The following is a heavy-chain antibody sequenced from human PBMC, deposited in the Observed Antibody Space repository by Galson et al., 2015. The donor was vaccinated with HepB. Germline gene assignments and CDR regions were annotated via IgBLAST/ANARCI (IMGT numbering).Heavy chain of an antibody. Sequence: SLRLSCAASGVSLGAYAMHWVRQAPGKGLEWLAVISFDGGNPFYADPVKGRFSISRDNSKDTLYLQMNSLRPEDTAVYFCATAVPGWDNYGLSSDAFEILGQGTMVTVSS. CDR2: ISFDGGNP. D-gene: IGHD5-18*01. J-gene: IGHJ3*02. CDR1: GVSLGAYA. V-gene: IGHV3-30*14. CDR3: ATAVPGWDNYGLSSDAFEI.